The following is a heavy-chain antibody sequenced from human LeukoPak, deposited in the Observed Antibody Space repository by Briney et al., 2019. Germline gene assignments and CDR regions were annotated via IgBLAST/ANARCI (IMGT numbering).Heavy chain of an antibody. CDR3: ARVASMNGFDP. Sequence: SETLSLTCAVSGYSISSGYYWGWIRQPPGEGLEWIGEINHSGSTNYNPSLKSRVTISVDTSKNQFSLKLSSVTAADTAVYYCARVASMNGFDPWGQGTLVTVSS. D-gene: IGHD2-15*01. CDR2: INHSGST. CDR1: GYSISSGYY. J-gene: IGHJ5*02. V-gene: IGHV4-38-2*01.